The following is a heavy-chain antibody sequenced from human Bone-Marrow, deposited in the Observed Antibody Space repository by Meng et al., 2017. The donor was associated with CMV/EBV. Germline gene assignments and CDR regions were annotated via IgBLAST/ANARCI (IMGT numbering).Heavy chain of an antibody. CDR1: GSISIPSG. Sequence: GSISIPSGWAWVRQPPGKGLEWIGELYCRGSTNYNPSLESLFTISLDASKTQFSLRLSSVTAADAAIYFCARRFPRGVYGDNSGDYWGQGFLVTVSS. V-gene: IGHV4-4*01. D-gene: IGHD4/OR15-4a*01. CDR3: ARRFPRGVYGDNSGDY. J-gene: IGHJ4*02. CDR2: LYCRGST.